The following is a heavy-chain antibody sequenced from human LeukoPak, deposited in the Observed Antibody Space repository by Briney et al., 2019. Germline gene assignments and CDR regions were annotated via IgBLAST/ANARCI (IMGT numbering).Heavy chain of an antibody. J-gene: IGHJ1*01. V-gene: IGHV1-46*01. CDR3: ARVILKDGAEYFQH. CDR1: GYTFTSYY. Sequence: GASVKVSCKASGYTFTSYYMNWVRQAPGQGLEWMGIINPSGGSTSYAQKFQGRVTITRNTSISTAYMELSSLRSEDTAVYYCARVILKDGAEYFQHWGQGTLVTVSS. D-gene: IGHD2/OR15-2a*01. CDR2: INPSGGST.